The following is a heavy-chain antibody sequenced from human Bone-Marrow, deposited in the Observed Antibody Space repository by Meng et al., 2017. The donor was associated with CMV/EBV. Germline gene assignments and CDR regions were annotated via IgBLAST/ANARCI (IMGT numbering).Heavy chain of an antibody. Sequence: GESLKISCAASGFTFSSYWMSWVRQAPGKGLEWVANIKQDGSEKYYVDSVKGRFTISRDNAKSALYLEMNSLRAEDTAVYYCARSIVVGTHWYFDLWGRATLVTVSS. V-gene: IGHV3-7*01. CDR1: GFTFSSYW. CDR3: ARSIVVGTHWYFDL. J-gene: IGHJ2*01. CDR2: IKQDGSEK. D-gene: IGHD3-22*01.